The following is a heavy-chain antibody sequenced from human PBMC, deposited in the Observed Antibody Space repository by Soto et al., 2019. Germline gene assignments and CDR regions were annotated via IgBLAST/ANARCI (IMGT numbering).Heavy chain of an antibody. CDR2: IKSKTDGGTT. CDR3: AKDRSYSSSSDYFDY. Sequence: GGSLRLSCAASGFTFSNAWMSWVRQAPGKGLEWVGRIKSKTDGGTTDYAAPVKGRFTISRDNSKNTLYLQMNSLRAEDTAVYYCAKDRSYSSSSDYFDYWGQGTLVP. V-gene: IGHV3-15*01. J-gene: IGHJ4*02. CDR1: GFTFSNAW. D-gene: IGHD6-6*01.